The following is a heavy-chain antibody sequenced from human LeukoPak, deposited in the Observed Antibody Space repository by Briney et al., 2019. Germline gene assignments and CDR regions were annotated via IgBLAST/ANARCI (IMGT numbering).Heavy chain of an antibody. V-gene: IGHV4-59*01. Sequence: PSETLSLTCTGSGGSISGYYWSWIPQPPGKGLEWIGYLYSSGSPNYTPSRKSRVTISVDTSKNQFSLMLKSVTAADTAVYYCARRVAVVGSNWFDPWGQGTLVTVSS. D-gene: IGHD6-13*01. CDR1: GGSISGYY. J-gene: IGHJ5*02. CDR3: ARRVAVVGSNWFDP. CDR2: LYSSGSP.